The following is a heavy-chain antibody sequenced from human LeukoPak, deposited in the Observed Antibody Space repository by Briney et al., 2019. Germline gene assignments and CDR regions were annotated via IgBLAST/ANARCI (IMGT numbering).Heavy chain of an antibody. CDR1: GFTFSSYA. CDR3: ASPYGSGSYWDAFDI. J-gene: IGHJ3*02. CDR2: ISYDGCNK. D-gene: IGHD3-10*01. Sequence: GGSLRLSCAASGFTFSSYAMHWVRQAPGKGLEWVAVISYDGCNKYYADSVKGRFTISRDNSKNTLYLQMNSLRAEDTAVYYCASPYGSGSYWDAFDIWGQGTMVTVSS. V-gene: IGHV3-30-3*01.